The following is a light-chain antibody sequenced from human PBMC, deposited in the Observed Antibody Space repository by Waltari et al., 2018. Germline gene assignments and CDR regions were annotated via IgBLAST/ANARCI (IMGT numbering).Light chain of an antibody. Sequence: VLTQSPGTLSLSPGERATLSCRVSQSVSSSYLAWYQQKPGQAPRTLIYNTNTKHSWTPARFSGSLLGGKAALTLSGAQPEDEAEYYCLLSYSDAVVFGGGTKLTVL. CDR2: NTN. J-gene: IGLJ2*01. CDR1: QSVSSSYL. CDR3: LLSYSDAVV. V-gene: IGLV7-46*01.